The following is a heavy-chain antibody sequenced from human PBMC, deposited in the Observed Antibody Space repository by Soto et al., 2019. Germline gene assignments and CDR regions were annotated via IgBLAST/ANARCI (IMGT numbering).Heavy chain of an antibody. J-gene: IGHJ5*01. CDR2: ISAGGGRT. V-gene: IGHV3-23*01. Sequence: PGGSLRLSCAASGFTFSSYAMGWVHQAPGKGLELVSTISAGGGRTYYADSVKDRFTISRDNSKNTLYLQMNSLRAEDTAVYYCTKGYYRDICGYFGSWGQGSLVTVSS. CDR3: TKGYYRDICGYFGS. CDR1: GFTFSSYA. D-gene: IGHD3-22*01.